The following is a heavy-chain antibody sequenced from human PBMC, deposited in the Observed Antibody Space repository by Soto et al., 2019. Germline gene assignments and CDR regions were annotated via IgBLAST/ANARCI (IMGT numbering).Heavy chain of an antibody. J-gene: IGHJ4*02. CDR3: DRDFKRYSSSPGALEY. Sequence: QVQLQESGPGLVQPSQTLSLTCTVSGDSISSGDYYWSWVRQSPGKGLEWIGCIYYSGTTYYNPSLATRLTMSVDTSKNEFSLRLSSVTAADTAMYFCDRDFKRYSSSPGALEYWGQGTLVTVSS. CDR2: IYYSGTT. CDR1: GDSISSGDYY. V-gene: IGHV4-30-4*01. D-gene: IGHD6-6*01.